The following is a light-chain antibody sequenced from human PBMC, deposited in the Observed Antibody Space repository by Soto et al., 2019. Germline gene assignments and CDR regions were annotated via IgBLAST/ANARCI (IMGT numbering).Light chain of an antibody. CDR1: SSNIGSHY. V-gene: IGLV1-47*01. J-gene: IGLJ2*01. Sequence: QSVLTQPPSASGTPGQRVTISCSGSSSNIGSHYVYWYQQLPGTAPKLLIYRNNQRPSGVPDRFSGSKSGTSASLAISGLRSEDEADYYCAAWDDSLSGPRFGGGTKVTVL. CDR3: AAWDDSLSGPR. CDR2: RNN.